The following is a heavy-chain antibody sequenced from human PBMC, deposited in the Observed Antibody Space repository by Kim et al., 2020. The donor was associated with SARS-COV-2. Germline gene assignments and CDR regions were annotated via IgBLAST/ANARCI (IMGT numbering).Heavy chain of an antibody. CDR1: GGSISSGDYY. D-gene: IGHD3-22*01. Sequence: SETLSLTCTVSGGSISSGDYYWNWIRQPPGKGLEWIGYIYYSVSTYYNPSLKSRVTISIDTSKIQFSLKLSSVTAADTAVYYCARGYDSSGYRLDYWGQEPWSPSPQ. CDR3: ARGYDSSGYRLDY. CDR2: IYYSVST. J-gene: IGHJ4*01. V-gene: IGHV4-30-4*01.